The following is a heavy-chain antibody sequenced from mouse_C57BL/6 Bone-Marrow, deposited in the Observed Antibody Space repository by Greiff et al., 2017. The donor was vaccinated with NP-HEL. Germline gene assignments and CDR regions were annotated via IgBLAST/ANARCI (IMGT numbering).Heavy chain of an antibody. CDR3: ASSLRYYFDY. J-gene: IGHJ2*01. CDR2: ISSGSSTI. D-gene: IGHD6-2*01. V-gene: IGHV5-17*01. CDR1: GFTFSDYG. Sequence: DVHLVESGGGLVKPGGSLKLSCAASGFTFSDYGMHWVRQAPEKGLEWVAYISSGSSTIYYADTVKGRFTISRDNAKNTLFLQMTSLRSEDTAMYYCASSLRYYFDYWGQGTTLTVSS.